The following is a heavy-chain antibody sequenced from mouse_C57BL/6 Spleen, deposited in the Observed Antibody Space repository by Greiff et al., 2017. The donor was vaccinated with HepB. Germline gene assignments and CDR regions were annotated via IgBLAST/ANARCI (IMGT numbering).Heavy chain of an antibody. CDR2: IRSKSNNYAT. CDR3: VRHEDYDYDVWFAY. V-gene: IGHV10-1*01. Sequence: EVKLQESGGGLVQPKGSLKLSCAASGFSFNTYAMNWVRQAPGKGLEWVARIRSKSNNYATYYADSVKDRFTISRDDSESMLYLQMNNLKTEDTAMYYCVRHEDYDYDVWFAYWGQGTLVTVSA. J-gene: IGHJ3*01. CDR1: GFSFNTYA. D-gene: IGHD2-4*01.